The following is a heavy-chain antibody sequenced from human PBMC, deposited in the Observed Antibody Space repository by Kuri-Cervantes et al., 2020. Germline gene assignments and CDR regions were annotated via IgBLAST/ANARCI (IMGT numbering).Heavy chain of an antibody. D-gene: IGHD3-22*01. J-gene: IGHJ4*02. CDR3: ASWKESSSGYKGAYFDY. CDR1: GDTFSNYD. V-gene: IGHV1-8*02. CDR2: MNPNSSNT. Sequence: SEQVSCKASGDTFSNYDFNWVRQATGKGLEWMGWMNPNSSNTGYAQKFQGRVTMTRDTSISTAYMELNSLRSDDTAVYYCASWKESSSGYKGAYFDYWGQGTLVTVSS.